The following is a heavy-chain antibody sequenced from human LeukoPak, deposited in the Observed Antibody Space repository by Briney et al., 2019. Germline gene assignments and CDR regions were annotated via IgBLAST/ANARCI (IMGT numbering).Heavy chain of an antibody. Sequence: SETLSLTCTVSGGSISSSSYYWGWIRQPPGKGLEWIGSIYYSGSTYYNPSLKSRVTISVDTSKNQFSLKLSSVTAADTAVYYCARGGSYYDSSPERDAFDIWGQGTMVTVSS. CDR1: GGSISSSSYY. CDR3: ARGGSYYDSSPERDAFDI. D-gene: IGHD3-22*01. J-gene: IGHJ3*02. CDR2: IYYSGST. V-gene: IGHV4-39*07.